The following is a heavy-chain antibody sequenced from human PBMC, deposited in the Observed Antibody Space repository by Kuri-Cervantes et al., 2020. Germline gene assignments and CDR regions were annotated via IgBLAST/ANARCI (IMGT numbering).Heavy chain of an antibody. CDR2: INPNSGGT. J-gene: IGHJ4*02. CDR1: GYTFTGYY. D-gene: IGHD3-9*01. V-gene: IGHV1-2*02. Sequence: ASVKVSCKASGYTFTGYYMHWVRQAPGQGLEWMGWINPNSGGTNYAQKFQGRVTMTRDTSISTAYMELSRLRSDDTAVYYCARKGVNYDILTGYYMRSNFDYWGQGTLVTVSS. CDR3: ARKGVNYDILTGYYMRSNFDY.